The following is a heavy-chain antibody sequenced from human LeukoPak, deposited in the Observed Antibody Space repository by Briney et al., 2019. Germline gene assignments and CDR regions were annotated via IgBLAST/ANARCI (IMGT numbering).Heavy chain of an antibody. J-gene: IGHJ4*02. CDR3: ARDYSAASNFWSGYRRPYFDY. D-gene: IGHD3-3*01. Sequence: ASVKVSCKASGYTFTSYGISWVRQAPGQGLEWMGWISAYNGITNYAQKLQGRVTMTTDTSTSTAYMELRSLRSDDTAVYYCARDYSAASNFWSGYRRPYFDYWGQGTLVTVSS. V-gene: IGHV1-18*01. CDR2: ISAYNGIT. CDR1: GYTFTSYG.